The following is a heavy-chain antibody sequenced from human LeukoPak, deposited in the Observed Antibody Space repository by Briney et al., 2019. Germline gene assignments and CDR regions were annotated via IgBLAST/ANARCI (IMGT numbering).Heavy chain of an antibody. CDR3: ARSETARPQPRSCYFDY. CDR1: GYTFTSYD. Sequence: ASVKVSCKASGYTFTSYDINWVRQATGQGLEWMGWMNPNSGNTGYAQKFQGRVTITRNTSISTAYMELSSLRSEDTAVYYCARSETARPQPRSCYFDYWGQGTLVTVSS. D-gene: IGHD2-21*02. J-gene: IGHJ4*02. CDR2: MNPNSGNT. V-gene: IGHV1-8*03.